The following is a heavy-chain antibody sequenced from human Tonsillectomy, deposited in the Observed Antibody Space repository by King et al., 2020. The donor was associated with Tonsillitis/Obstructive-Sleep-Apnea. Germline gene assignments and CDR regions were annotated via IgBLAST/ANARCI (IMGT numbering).Heavy chain of an antibody. CDR2: INPYNGGS. CDR3: AGGDEFYYGMDV. J-gene: IGHJ6*02. V-gene: IGHV1-2*02. CDR1: GYRFTAYY. Sequence: QLVQSGAEVNKPGAAVNVSCKASGYRFTAYYVHWVRQAPGQGLEWMGWINPYNGGSNYAQKFQGRVTMTGDTYTSTAYIELSRLRSDDTAVYYCAGGDEFYYGMDVWGQGTTVTVSS.